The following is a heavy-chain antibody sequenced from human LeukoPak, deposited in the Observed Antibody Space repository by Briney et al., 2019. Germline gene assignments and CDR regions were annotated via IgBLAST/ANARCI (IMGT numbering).Heavy chain of an antibody. D-gene: IGHD3-10*01. Sequence: PGGSLRLSCAASGFTFSSYAMSWVSQAPGKGLEWVAAISGSGGSTYYADSVKGRFTISRHNSKNTLYLQMNSLRADDTAVYYCARVYGSIDAFDIWGQGTMVTVSS. CDR3: ARVYGSIDAFDI. V-gene: IGHV3-23*01. CDR1: GFTFSSYA. CDR2: ISGSGGST. J-gene: IGHJ3*02.